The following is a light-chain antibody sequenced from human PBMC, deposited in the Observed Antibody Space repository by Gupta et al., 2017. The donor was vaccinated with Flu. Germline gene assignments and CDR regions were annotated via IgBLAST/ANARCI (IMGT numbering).Light chain of an antibody. CDR3: QQRYSNPRT. V-gene: IGKV1-39*01. J-gene: IGKJ1*01. CDR1: QMISSY. CDR2: AAF. Sequence: DIQMTQSPSSLSASVGDRVTITCRASQMISSYLNWYQQQPGKAPKLLISAAFRLQSGVPSRFSGSESGTEFTLTISRLQPEDFGTYYCQQRYSNPRTFGQGTTVEIK.